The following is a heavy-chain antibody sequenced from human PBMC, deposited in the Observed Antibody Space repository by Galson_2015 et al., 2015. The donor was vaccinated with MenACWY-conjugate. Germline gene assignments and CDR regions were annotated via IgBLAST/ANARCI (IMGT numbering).Heavy chain of an antibody. D-gene: IGHD1-1*01. CDR3: ARDNNWSFDS. J-gene: IGHJ4*02. V-gene: IGHV3-74*01. Sequence: SLRLSCAASGFTFNNYWMHWFRHPPGNGLGWISYIKADGSFSNYADSVKGRFTISTDNAKNMVYLQMDGLGDEDTAVYFCARDNNWSFDSWGQGTLVTVSS. CDR2: IKADGSFS. CDR1: GFTFNNYW.